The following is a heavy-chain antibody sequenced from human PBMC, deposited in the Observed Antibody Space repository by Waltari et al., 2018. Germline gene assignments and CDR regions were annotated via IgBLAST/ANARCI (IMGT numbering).Heavy chain of an antibody. Sequence: EVRLAESGGGLVQPGGSVRLSCVGSGFAFSRSWIHWVRQAQGKGLMWLSRIKSDGTVTFYADSVRGRFIISRDNAKNTAYLQMNSLTDDDTAIYYCARFPYAGTTDGEWGQGTLITVSS. V-gene: IGHV3-74*01. CDR3: ARFPYAGTTDGE. D-gene: IGHD4-17*01. CDR1: GFAFSRSW. J-gene: IGHJ4*02. CDR2: IKSDGTVT.